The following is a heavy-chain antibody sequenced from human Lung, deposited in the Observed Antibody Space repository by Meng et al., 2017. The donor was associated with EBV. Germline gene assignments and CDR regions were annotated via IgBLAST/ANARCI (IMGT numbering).Heavy chain of an antibody. CDR2: IGNDGSST. V-gene: IGHV3-74*01. CDR1: GFTFSSYW. D-gene: IGHD5-12*01. J-gene: IGHJ4*02. Sequence: EVQRVESGGGLVKPGEFLRLSCAASGFTFSSYWMHWVRQAPGKGLVWVSRIGNDGSSTNYADSVKGRFTISRHNAKKTLYLQMNSLRAEDTAVYYCARESNGYEFDYWGQGTLVTVFS. CDR3: ARESNGYEFDY.